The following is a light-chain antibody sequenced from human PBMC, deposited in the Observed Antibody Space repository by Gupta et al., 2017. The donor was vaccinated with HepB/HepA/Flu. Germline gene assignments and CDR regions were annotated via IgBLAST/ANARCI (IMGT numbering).Light chain of an antibody. CDR2: LNSDGSH. V-gene: IGLV4-69*01. J-gene: IGLJ2*01. CDR1: SGHSSDA. Sequence: QLVLTQSPSASASLGASVKLTCTLSSGHSSDAIAWHQQQPENGPRYLMKLNSDGSHSKGEGIPERFSGSSSGAERYLTISSLQSEDEADYYCQTWGTGIHVVFGGGTKLTAL. CDR3: QTWGTGIHVV.